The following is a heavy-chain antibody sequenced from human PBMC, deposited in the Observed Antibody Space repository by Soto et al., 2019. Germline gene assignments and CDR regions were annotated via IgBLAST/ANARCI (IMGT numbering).Heavy chain of an antibody. CDR2: ISRDGTNK. CDR1: GFTFRSYA. J-gene: IGHJ4*02. D-gene: IGHD3-10*01. Sequence: PGGSLRLSCAASGFTFRSYAIHWVRQAPGKGLEWVAVISRDGTNKYYVDSVKGRFTISRDNSKDTVYLQMNSLRDEDSAMFCGSRSRSGAVADSFAFWGQGTLVTVSS. CDR3: SRSRSGAVADSFAF. V-gene: IGHV3-30*04.